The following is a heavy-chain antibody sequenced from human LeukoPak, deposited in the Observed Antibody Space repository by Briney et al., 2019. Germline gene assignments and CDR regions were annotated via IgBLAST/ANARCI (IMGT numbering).Heavy chain of an antibody. Sequence: QPGGSLRLSCAASGFTFSSYWMHWVRQAPGKGLVWVSRISSDGTSTTYADSVKGRFTISRDNAKNTLYLQLDSLRAEDTAIYYCASPGWSDALDMWGQGTRVTVSS. CDR1: GFTFSSYW. CDR2: ISSDGTST. J-gene: IGHJ3*02. V-gene: IGHV3-74*01. CDR3: ASPGWSDALDM. D-gene: IGHD2-15*01.